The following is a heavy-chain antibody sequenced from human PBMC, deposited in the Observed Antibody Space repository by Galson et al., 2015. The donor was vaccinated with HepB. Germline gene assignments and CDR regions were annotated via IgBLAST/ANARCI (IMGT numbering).Heavy chain of an antibody. CDR3: ARDRCTSTSCSRWGYYYTLGV. V-gene: IGHV3-30-3*01. Sequence: SLRLSCAASGFTFSRFAMHWVRQAPGKGLEWVTVIKYDRSVKYYADSVKGRFTISRDNSKNTQYLQMNSLRAEDTAVYYCARDRCTSTSCSRWGYYYTLGVWGQGTTVTVSS. D-gene: IGHD2-2*01. CDR2: IKYDRSVK. J-gene: IGHJ6*02. CDR1: GFTFSRFA.